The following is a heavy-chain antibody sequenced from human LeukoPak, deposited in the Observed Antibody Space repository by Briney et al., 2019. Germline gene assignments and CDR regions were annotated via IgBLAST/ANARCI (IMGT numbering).Heavy chain of an antibody. J-gene: IGHJ4*02. V-gene: IGHV3-74*01. D-gene: IGHD6-19*01. CDR3: ARGIAVAGTGDY. Sequence: GGSLRLSCAASGFTFSSYWMHWVRQAPGKGLVWVSRINSDGSSTSYADSVKGRFTTSRDNAKNTLYLQMNSLRAEDAAVYYCARGIAVAGTGDYWGQGTLVTVSS. CDR2: INSDGSST. CDR1: GFTFSSYW.